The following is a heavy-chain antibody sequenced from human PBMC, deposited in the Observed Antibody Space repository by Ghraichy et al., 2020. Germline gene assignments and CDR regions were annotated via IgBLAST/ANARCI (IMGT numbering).Heavy chain of an antibody. V-gene: IGHV3-66*01. CDR1: GFTVSSNY. J-gene: IGHJ4*02. D-gene: IGHD2/OR15-2a*01. CDR2: IYSGGSA. CDR3: ARAHNPFSVYFDY. Sequence: GESLRLSCAASGFTVSSNYMSWVRQAPGKGLEWVSVIYSGGSAYYADSVKGRFTISRDNSKNTLYLQMNSLRAEDTAVYYCARAHNPFSVYFDYWGQGTLVTVSS.